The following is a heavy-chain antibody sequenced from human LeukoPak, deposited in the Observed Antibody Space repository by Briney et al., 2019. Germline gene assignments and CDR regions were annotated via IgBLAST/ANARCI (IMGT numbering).Heavy chain of an antibody. CDR3: ARARRSNSGAFWFDP. J-gene: IGHJ5*02. CDR1: GFTFDDYG. D-gene: IGHD4-4*01. CDR2: INWNGGST. V-gene: IGHV3-20*01. Sequence: GGSLRLSCAASGFTFDDYGMSWVRQAPGKGLEWVSGINWNGGSTGYADSVKGRFTISRDNAKNSLYLQMNSLRAEDTALYHCARARRSNSGAFWFDPWGQGTLVTVSS.